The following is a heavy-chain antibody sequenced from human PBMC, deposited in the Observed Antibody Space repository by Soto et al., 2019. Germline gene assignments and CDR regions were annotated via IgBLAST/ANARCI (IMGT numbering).Heavy chain of an antibody. J-gene: IGHJ4*02. CDR1: GFTFSSYA. CDR2: TSYDGDKY. CDR3: ARDFLPFGGSYHFDY. Sequence: QVQLVESGGGVVQPGRSLRLSCAASGFTFSSYAMHWVRQAPGKGLEWVAITSYDGDKYNYADSVKGRFTISRDNSKNTVYLQMNSLRVDDTAVYYCARDFLPFGGSYHFDYWGQGTLVIVSS. V-gene: IGHV3-30-3*01. D-gene: IGHD1-26*01.